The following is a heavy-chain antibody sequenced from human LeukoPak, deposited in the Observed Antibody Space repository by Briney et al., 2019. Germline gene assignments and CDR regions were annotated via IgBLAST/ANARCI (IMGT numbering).Heavy chain of an antibody. CDR2: INWNGDTT. CDR1: GFTFSSYA. V-gene: IGHV3-20*04. J-gene: IGHJ4*02. Sequence: GGSLRLSCAASGFTFSSYAMSWVRQAPGKGLEWVSSINWNGDTTHYADSVKGRFTISRDNAKNSLYLQMNSLRAEDTAFYYCARRIAAAGTSFDYWGQGTLVTVSS. D-gene: IGHD6-13*01. CDR3: ARRIAAAGTSFDY.